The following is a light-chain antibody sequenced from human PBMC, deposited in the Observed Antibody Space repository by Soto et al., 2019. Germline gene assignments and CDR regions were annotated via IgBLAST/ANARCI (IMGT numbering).Light chain of an antibody. CDR1: QGISSD. J-gene: IGKJ4*01. CDR2: AVS. V-gene: IGKV1-17*01. Sequence: DIQMTQSPSSLSAPVGGRVTITCRASQGISSDLGWYQQKPGKAPTRLIYAVSSLHSGVPSRFSGSGSGTEITLTISSLQPEDSATYYCLQHNSYPLTFGGGTKVEIK. CDR3: LQHNSYPLT.